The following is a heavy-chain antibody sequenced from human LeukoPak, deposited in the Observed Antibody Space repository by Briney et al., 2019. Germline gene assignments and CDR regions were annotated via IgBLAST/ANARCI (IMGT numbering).Heavy chain of an antibody. CDR2: IYSGGST. D-gene: IGHD6-6*01. CDR3: AREGPSSSDANHAFDI. Sequence: GGSLRLSCAASGFTVSSNYMGWVRQAPGKGLEWVSVIYSGGSTYYADSVKGRFTISRDNSKNTLYLQMNSLRAEDTAVYYCAREGPSSSDANHAFDIWGQGTMVTVSS. CDR1: GFTVSSNY. V-gene: IGHV3-66*02. J-gene: IGHJ3*02.